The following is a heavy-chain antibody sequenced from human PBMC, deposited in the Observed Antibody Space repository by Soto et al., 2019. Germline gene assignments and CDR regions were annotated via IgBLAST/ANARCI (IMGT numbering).Heavy chain of an antibody. CDR2: INHSGST. Sequence: QVQLQQWCAGMLKPSETLSLTCAVYGGSFSGYYWSWIRQPPGKGLEWIGEINHSGSTNYNPSLKSRVTISVDTSKNPFSLKLSSVTAADTAVYYCARRSVGIVVVPAATYYFDYWGQGTLVTVSS. D-gene: IGHD2-2*01. V-gene: IGHV4-34*01. CDR1: GGSFSGYY. J-gene: IGHJ4*02. CDR3: ARRSVGIVVVPAATYYFDY.